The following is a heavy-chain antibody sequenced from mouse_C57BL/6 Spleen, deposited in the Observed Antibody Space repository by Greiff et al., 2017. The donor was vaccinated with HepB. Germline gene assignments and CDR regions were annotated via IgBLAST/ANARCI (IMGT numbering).Heavy chain of an antibody. CDR3: ARTLFYYYGSSYGSYAMDY. D-gene: IGHD1-1*01. J-gene: IGHJ4*01. CDR1: GYTFTSYW. V-gene: IGHV1-52*01. CDR2: IDPSDSET. Sequence: QVQLQQPGAELVRPGSSVKLSCKASGYTFTSYWMHWVKQRPIQGLEWIGNIDPSDSETHYNQKFKDKATLTVDKSSSTAYMQLSSLTSEDSAVYYCARTLFYYYGSSYGSYAMDYWGQGTSVTVSS.